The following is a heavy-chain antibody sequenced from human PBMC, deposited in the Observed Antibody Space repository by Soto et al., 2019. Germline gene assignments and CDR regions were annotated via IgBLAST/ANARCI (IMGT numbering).Heavy chain of an antibody. CDR2: ISTSSSYT. CDR3: ARDSSGWAGYFDY. CDR1: GFTFSDHY. Sequence: QVQLVESGGGLVKPGGSLRLSCAASGFTFSDHYMSWIRQAPGKGLEGVSYISTSSSYTNYADAVKGRFTISRDNAKNSLYLQMNSLRAEDTAVYYCARDSSGWAGYFDYWGQGTLVTVSS. J-gene: IGHJ4*02. D-gene: IGHD6-19*01. V-gene: IGHV3-11*05.